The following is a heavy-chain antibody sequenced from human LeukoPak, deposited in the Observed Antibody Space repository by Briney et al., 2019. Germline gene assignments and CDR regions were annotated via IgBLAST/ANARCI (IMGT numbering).Heavy chain of an antibody. Sequence: GSLRLSCAASGFTFSSYGMHWVRQPPGKGLEWIGEINHSGSTNYNPSLKSRVTISVDTSKNQFSLKLSSVTAADTAVYYCARGRSSWYGNNWFDPWGQGTLVTVSS. V-gene: IGHV4-34*01. J-gene: IGHJ5*02. CDR1: GFTFSSYG. D-gene: IGHD6-13*01. CDR3: ARGRSSWYGNNWFDP. CDR2: INHSGST.